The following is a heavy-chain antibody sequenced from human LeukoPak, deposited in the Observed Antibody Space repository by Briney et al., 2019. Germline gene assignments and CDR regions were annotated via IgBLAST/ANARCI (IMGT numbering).Heavy chain of an antibody. CDR3: ATSYYYDSSGFFDY. CDR1: GYTLTELS. CDR2: FDPEDGET. Sequence: ASVKVSCKVSGYTLTELSMHWVRQAPGKGLEWMGGFDPEDGETIYAQKFQGRVTMTEDTSTDTAYMELSSLRSDDTAVYYCATSYYYDSSGFFDYWGQGTLVTVSS. V-gene: IGHV1-24*01. D-gene: IGHD3-22*01. J-gene: IGHJ4*02.